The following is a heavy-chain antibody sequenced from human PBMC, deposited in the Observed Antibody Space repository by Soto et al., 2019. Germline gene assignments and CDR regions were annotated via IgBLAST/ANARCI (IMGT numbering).Heavy chain of an antibody. V-gene: IGHV4-31*03. D-gene: IGHD3-16*02. CDR3: ARWGSYRRDFDF. CDR2: IYYTGST. Sequence: QVQLHESGPGLVKPSQTLSLTCTVSGDSIGANGYYWSWIRLHPGKSLEWIGYIYYTGSTYYNPSLKSRISISVDASKNQFSLKLSSVTAADTAVYFCARWGSYRRDFDFWGQGTLVTVSS. CDR1: GDSIGANGYY. J-gene: IGHJ4*02.